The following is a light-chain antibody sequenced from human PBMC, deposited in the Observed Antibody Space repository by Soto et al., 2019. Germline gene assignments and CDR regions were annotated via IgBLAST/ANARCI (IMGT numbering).Light chain of an antibody. V-gene: IGKV3-15*01. J-gene: IGKJ5*01. CDR2: GAS. CDR3: QQYHNWPPIT. Sequence: EIVMTQSPDTLFVSLGEGATLSCRASQSVSSHLAWYQHKPGQAPRLLIYGASTRASGIPARFSGSGSETDFTLTISSLQPEDSAVYYCQQYHNWPPITFGQGTRLEIK. CDR1: QSVSSH.